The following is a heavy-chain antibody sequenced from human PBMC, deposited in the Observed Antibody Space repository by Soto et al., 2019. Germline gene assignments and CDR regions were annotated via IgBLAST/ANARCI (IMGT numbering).Heavy chain of an antibody. CDR2: IYYSGST. CDR1: GGSISSYY. J-gene: IGHJ6*02. CDR3: ARLLSRPGVRVHDYSNYYYYYGMDV. D-gene: IGHD4-4*01. Sequence: SEPLSLTCTVSGGSISSYYWSWIRQPPGKGLEWIGYIYYSGSTNYNPSLKSRVTISVDTSKNQFSLKLSSVTAADTAVYYCARLLSRPGVRVHDYSNYYYYYGMDVWGQGTTVTVSS. V-gene: IGHV4-59*01.